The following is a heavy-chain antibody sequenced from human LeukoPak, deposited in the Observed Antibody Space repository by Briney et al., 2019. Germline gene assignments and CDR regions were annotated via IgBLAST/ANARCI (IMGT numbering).Heavy chain of an antibody. CDR2: IIPIFGTA. CDR3: ASLYYDILTGPNWFDP. CDR1: GGTFSSYA. V-gene: IGHV1-69*06. J-gene: IGHJ5*02. Sequence: ASVKVSCKASGGTFSSYAISWVRQAPGQGLEWMGGIIPIFGTANYAQKFQGRVTITADKSTSTAYMELSSLRSEDTAVYYCASLYYDILTGPNWFDPRGQGTLVTVSS. D-gene: IGHD3-9*01.